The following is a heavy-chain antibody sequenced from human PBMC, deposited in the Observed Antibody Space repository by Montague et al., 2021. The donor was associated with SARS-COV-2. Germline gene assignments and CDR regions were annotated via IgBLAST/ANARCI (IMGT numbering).Heavy chain of an antibody. CDR3: ARSMIRGGLNWFDP. Sequence: TLSLTCAVSGASISNGGYTWSWIRRPPGKGLEWIGYIYQSGTTRCXXXLKSRVTMSVDKSKNQFSLQLTSVIAADTAIYFCARSMIRGGLNWFDPWGQGTLVTVSS. D-gene: IGHD3-10*01. CDR2: IYQSGTT. V-gene: IGHV4-30-2*01. CDR1: GASISNGGYT. J-gene: IGHJ5*02.